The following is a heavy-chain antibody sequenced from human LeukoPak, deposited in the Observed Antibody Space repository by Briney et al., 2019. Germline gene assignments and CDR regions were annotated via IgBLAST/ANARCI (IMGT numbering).Heavy chain of an antibody. Sequence: GESLKISCKGSGYSFTSYWIGWVRQMPGKGLEWMGIIYPGDSDTRYSPSFQGQVTISADKSISTAYLQWSSLKASDTAMYYCARHPGSAYYYYYYMDVWGKGTTVTVAS. CDR1: GYSFTSYW. J-gene: IGHJ6*03. V-gene: IGHV5-51*01. CDR2: IYPGDSDT. D-gene: IGHD1-14*01. CDR3: ARHPGSAYYYYYYMDV.